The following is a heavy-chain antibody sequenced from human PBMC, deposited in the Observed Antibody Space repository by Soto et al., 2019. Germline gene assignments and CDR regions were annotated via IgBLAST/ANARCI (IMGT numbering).Heavy chain of an antibody. CDR3: AKDYIWGSYRGDAFDI. J-gene: IGHJ3*02. V-gene: IGHV3-23*01. CDR2: ISGSGGST. CDR1: EFVFIGDP. D-gene: IGHD3-16*02. Sequence: GGSLRHSGVAAEFVFIGDPRSWFRQAPGKGLEWVSAISGSGGSTYYADSVKGRFTISRDNSKNTLYLQMNSLRAEDTAVYYCAKDYIWGSYRGDAFDIWGQGTMVTVPS.